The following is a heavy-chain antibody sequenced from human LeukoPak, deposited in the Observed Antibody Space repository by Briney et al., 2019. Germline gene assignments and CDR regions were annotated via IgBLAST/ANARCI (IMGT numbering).Heavy chain of an antibody. CDR2: IIPIFGTA. D-gene: IGHD5-12*01. CDR3: ARERYSGYDPSPYFDY. V-gene: IGHV1-69*05. Sequence: ASVKVSSKASGGTFSSYAISWVRQAPGQGLEWMGGIIPIFGTANYAQKFQGRVTITMDESTSTAYMELSSLRSEDTAVYYCARERYSGYDPSPYFDYWGQGTLVTVSS. CDR1: GGTFSSYA. J-gene: IGHJ4*02.